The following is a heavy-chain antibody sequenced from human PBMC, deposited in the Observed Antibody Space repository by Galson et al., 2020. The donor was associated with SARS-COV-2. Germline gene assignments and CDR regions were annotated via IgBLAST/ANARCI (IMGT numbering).Heavy chain of an antibody. CDR2: IRSKTFGGTP. J-gene: IGHJ1*01. V-gene: IGHV3-49*03. CDR1: GFSFGDFA. Sequence: GGSLRLSCTASGFSFGDFAMAWFRQAPGKGLEWVASIRSKTFGGTPEYAASVKGRFTISRDDSKAIAYLQLDSLRIEDTGVYFCTRDFIPMQHWGQGTLVTVSS. CDR3: TRDFIPMQH.